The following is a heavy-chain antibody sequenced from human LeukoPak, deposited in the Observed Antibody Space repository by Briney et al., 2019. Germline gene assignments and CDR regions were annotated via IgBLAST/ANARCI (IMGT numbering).Heavy chain of an antibody. D-gene: IGHD3-10*01. CDR1: GGSVRSGSYY. J-gene: IGHJ4*02. CDR3: ARGYYGSGSFFDY. Sequence: SSETLSLTCTVSGGSVRSGSYYWSWIRQPPGKGLEWIGYIYYSGSTNYNPSLRSRVTISVDTSKNQFSLKLSSVTAADTAVYYCARGYYGSGSFFDYWGQGTLVTVSS. CDR2: IYYSGST. V-gene: IGHV4-61*01.